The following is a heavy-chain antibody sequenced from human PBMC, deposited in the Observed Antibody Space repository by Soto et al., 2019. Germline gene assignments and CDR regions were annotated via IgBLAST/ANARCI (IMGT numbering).Heavy chain of an antibody. CDR3: ARAVGRDGSSWHRAAFDY. D-gene: IGHD2-2*01. CDR2: INPDTGGT. V-gene: IGHV1-2*04. Sequence: QVQLVQSGAEVKGSGASVKVSCKASGYAFTAYYLHWVRQAPGHGLEWMGWINPDTGGTDSTQKFQGWVTMTRDTSLTTAYMELSNVKFDDTAVYYCARAVGRDGSSWHRAAFDYWGQGTLVTVSS. CDR1: GYAFTAYY. J-gene: IGHJ4*02.